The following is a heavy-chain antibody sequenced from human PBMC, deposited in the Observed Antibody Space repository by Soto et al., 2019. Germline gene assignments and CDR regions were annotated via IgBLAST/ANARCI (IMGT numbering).Heavy chain of an antibody. Sequence: QVQLVESGGGVVQPGRSLRLSCAASGFSFSSYGMHWVRQAPGKGLEWVAVIWYDGSNKYYADSVKGRFTISRDNSKNTLYLEMNSLRVEDTAVYYCARGRGELSDYFDPWGQGTLVTVSS. J-gene: IGHJ5*02. CDR1: GFSFSSYG. CDR3: ARGRGELSDYFDP. CDR2: IWYDGSNK. D-gene: IGHD3-16*02. V-gene: IGHV3-33*01.